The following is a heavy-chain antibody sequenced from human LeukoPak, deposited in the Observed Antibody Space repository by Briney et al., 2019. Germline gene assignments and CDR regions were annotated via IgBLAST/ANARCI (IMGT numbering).Heavy chain of an antibody. V-gene: IGHV3-23*01. Sequence: GGSLRLSCEASGFTVDANAMAWVRQAPGKGLEWVAAFGSDARTHYRDSVKGRFTISRENFKNTVYLQMNNLRGEDTALYYCVKDILGWTFDSWGQGTLVTVAS. J-gene: IGHJ4*02. CDR2: FGSDART. CDR3: VKDILGWTFDS. D-gene: IGHD4-23*01. CDR1: GFTVDANA.